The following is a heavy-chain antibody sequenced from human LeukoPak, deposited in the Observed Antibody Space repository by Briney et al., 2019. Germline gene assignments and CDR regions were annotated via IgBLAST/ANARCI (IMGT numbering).Heavy chain of an antibody. D-gene: IGHD4-23*01. J-gene: IGHJ6*02. CDR2: VKSDGTAT. CDR1: GFTFSSHL. V-gene: IGHV3-74*01. Sequence: GGSLRLSCAASGFTFSSHLMHWVRQAQGTGLVWVSSVKSDGTATNYADSVKGRFTISRDNAKNTLYLQMDSLRAEDTAVYYCARARRRVNYYYGMDVWGQGTTVTVSS. CDR3: ARARRRVNYYYGMDV.